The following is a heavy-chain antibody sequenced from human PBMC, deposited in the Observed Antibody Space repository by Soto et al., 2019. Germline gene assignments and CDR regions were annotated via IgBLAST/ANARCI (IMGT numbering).Heavy chain of an antibody. CDR2: VSGSGTGT. J-gene: IGHJ6*03. Sequence: EVQLLESGGGLVQPGGSLRLSCAASKFTFSSYAMSWVRQAPGKGLEWVSGVSGSGTGTLYADSVKGRFTTSRDNSKNTLYLQMNSLRAEDTAVYYCAKGASSGWTYFYYYYMDVWGKGTTVTVSS. CDR3: AKGASSGWTYFYYYYMDV. CDR1: KFTFSSYA. D-gene: IGHD6-25*01. V-gene: IGHV3-23*01.